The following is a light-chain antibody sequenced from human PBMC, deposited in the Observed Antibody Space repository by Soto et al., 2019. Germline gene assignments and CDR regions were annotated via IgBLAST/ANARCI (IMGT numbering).Light chain of an antibody. CDR3: QSYDSRLSADVV. V-gene: IGLV1-40*01. J-gene: IGLJ2*01. Sequence: QSVLTQPPSVSGAPGQTVTISCTGSSSNIGAGYDVHWYQQLPGTAPKLLIYGNSNRPSGVPDRFSGSKSGTSASLAITGLLAEDEADYYCQSYDSRLSADVVFGGGTQLTVL. CDR2: GNS. CDR1: SSNIGAGYD.